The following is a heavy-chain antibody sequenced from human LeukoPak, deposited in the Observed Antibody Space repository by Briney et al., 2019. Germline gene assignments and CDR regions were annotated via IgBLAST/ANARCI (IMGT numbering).Heavy chain of an antibody. CDR3: ARDDCSGGSCYAGFGY. V-gene: IGHV3-11*01. D-gene: IGHD2-15*01. Sequence: GGSLRLSCAASGFTFSDYYISWIRQAPGKGLEWVSYISSSGSTIYYADSVKGRFTISRDNAKNSLYLQMNSLRAEDTAVYYCARDDCSGGSCYAGFGYWGQGTLVTVSS. CDR2: ISSSGSTI. CDR1: GFTFSDYY. J-gene: IGHJ4*02.